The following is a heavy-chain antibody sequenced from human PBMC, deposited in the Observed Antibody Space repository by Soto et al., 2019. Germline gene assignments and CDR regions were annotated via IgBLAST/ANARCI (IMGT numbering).Heavy chain of an antibody. CDR2: ISAHNGNT. CDR1: GYGFTTYG. CDR3: ARGRYGDY. D-gene: IGHD1-1*01. J-gene: IGHJ4*02. Sequence: QVHLVQSGAEVKKPGASVKVSCKGSGYGFTTYGITWVRQAPGQGLEWMAWISAHNGNTNYAQKLQGRVNVTRDTSTSTAYMELRSMRSDDTAVYYCARGRYGDYWGQGDLVTVSS. V-gene: IGHV1-18*01.